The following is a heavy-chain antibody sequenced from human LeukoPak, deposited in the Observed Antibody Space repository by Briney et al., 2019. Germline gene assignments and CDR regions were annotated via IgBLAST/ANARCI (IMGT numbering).Heavy chain of an antibody. J-gene: IGHJ3*02. D-gene: IGHD3-3*01. V-gene: IGHV1-24*01. CDR1: GYTLTELS. CDR2: FDPEDGET. Sequence: ASVKVSCKVSGYTLTELSMHWVRQAPGKGLEWMGGFDPEDGETIYAQKFQGRVTMTEDTSTDTAYMELSSLRSEDTAVYYCARVAGVLRFLEWLSVGAFDIWGQGTMVTVSS. CDR3: ARVAGVLRFLEWLSVGAFDI.